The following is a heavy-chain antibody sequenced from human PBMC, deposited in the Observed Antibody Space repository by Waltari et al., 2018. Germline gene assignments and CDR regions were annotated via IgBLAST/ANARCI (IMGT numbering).Heavy chain of an antibody. Sequence: EVQLLESGGGLVQPGGSLRLSCAASGFTFSRYAMSWVRPAPGKGLEWVSAISGSGGSTYYADSVKGRFTISRDNSKNTLYLQMNSLRAEDTAVYYCAKSPTYYDSSGYDYWGQGTLVTVSS. V-gene: IGHV3-23*01. CDR2: ISGSGGST. D-gene: IGHD3-22*01. J-gene: IGHJ4*02. CDR1: GFTFSRYA. CDR3: AKSPTYYDSSGYDY.